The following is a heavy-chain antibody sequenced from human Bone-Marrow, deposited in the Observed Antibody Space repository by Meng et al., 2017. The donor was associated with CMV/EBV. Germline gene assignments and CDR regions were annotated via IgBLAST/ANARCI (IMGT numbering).Heavy chain of an antibody. CDR1: GFTINNYW. CDR3: ARDKSGAMDV. V-gene: IGHV3-7*01. Sequence: GESLKISCAASGFTINNYWMSWARQAPGKGLEWVATINQDESEKYYVDSVKGRFTISRDNAKNSPHLQMNNLRVEDTAVYYCARDKSGAMDVWGQGTPGTFSS. CDR2: INQDESEK. J-gene: IGHJ6*02.